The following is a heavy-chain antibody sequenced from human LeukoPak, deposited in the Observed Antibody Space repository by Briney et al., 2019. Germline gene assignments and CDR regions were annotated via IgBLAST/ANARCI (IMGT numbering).Heavy chain of an antibody. CDR3: AKARYSSGWSSTY. CDR2: ISGSGGST. J-gene: IGHJ4*02. D-gene: IGHD6-19*01. CDR1: GFTFSSYA. V-gene: IGHV3-23*01. Sequence: GGSLRLSCAASGFTFSSYAMSWVRHAPGKGLEWVSSISGSGGSTYYADSVKGRFTISRDNSKTTLFLQMNSLRAEDTAVYYCAKARYSSGWSSTYWGQGTLVTVSS.